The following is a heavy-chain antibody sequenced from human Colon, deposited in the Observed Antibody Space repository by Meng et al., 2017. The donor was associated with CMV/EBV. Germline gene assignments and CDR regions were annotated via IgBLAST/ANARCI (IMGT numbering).Heavy chain of an antibody. CDR3: ARAGDDYFDL. CDR1: GYTFPGYN. V-gene: IGHV1-2*02. Sequence: SCNSSGYTFPGYNIHWVRQAPGQGLEWMGWINPNMGGPTYAQKFKGRVTVTRDTSISTVYMEVNSLTSDDTAVYYCARAGDDYFDLWGQGTLVTVSS. CDR2: INPNMGGP. J-gene: IGHJ4*02. D-gene: IGHD5-24*01.